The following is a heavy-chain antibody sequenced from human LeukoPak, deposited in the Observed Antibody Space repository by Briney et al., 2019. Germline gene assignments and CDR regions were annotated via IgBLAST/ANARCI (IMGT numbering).Heavy chain of an antibody. D-gene: IGHD5-12*01. CDR2: ISRSGRTI. Sequence: GGSLRLSCAASGFTFSGYEMNWVRQAPGKGLEWVSYISRSGRTIYDADSVKGRFTISRDNAKNSLYLQMNSLRAEDTAVYYRARVYSGSWYFDLWGRGTLVTVSS. CDR1: GFTFSGYE. V-gene: IGHV3-48*03. J-gene: IGHJ2*01. CDR3: ARVYSGSWYFDL.